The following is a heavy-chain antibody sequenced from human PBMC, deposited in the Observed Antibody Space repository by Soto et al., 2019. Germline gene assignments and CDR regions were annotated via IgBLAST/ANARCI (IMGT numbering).Heavy chain of an antibody. V-gene: IGHV1-8*01. D-gene: IGHD1-26*01. CDR2: MNPNSGNT. CDR3: ARAGNSIVGATIPWFEP. CDR1: GYTFTSYD. Sequence: ASVKVSCKASGYTFTSYDINWVRQATGQGLEWMGWMNPNSGNTGYAQKFQGRVTMTRNTSISTAYMELSSLRSEDTAVYYCARAGNSIVGATIPWFEPWGQGTLVTVSS. J-gene: IGHJ5*02.